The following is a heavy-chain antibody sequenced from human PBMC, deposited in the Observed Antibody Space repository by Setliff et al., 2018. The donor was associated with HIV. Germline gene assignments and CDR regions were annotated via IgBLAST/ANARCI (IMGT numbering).Heavy chain of an antibody. Sequence: GGSLRLSCVGSGFPFSAYSLSWVRMAPGKGLEWITYIYMGNSNIYIGDSVKGRFTISRDTSKNTLFLQINSLRPEDTAVYYCARDQASNSNRGYYYMDVWGKGTTVTVSS. D-gene: IGHD4-4*01. CDR3: ARDQASNSNRGYYYMDV. J-gene: IGHJ6*03. CDR2: IYMGNSNI. CDR1: GFPFSAYS. V-gene: IGHV3-48*01.